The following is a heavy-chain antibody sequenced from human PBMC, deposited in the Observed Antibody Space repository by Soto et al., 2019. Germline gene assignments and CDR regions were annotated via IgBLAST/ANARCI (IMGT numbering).Heavy chain of an antibody. CDR1: GFNFGVYG. CDR3: AKDALIRRFDF. V-gene: IGHV3-23*01. Sequence: PGGSLRLSCAASGFNFGVYGMSWVRQAPGKGLEWVAGISGSGDNTNYADSVKGRFTVSRDNSKNALYLQMNNLRVEDAAVYYCAKDALIRRFDFWGQGTLVTVSS. D-gene: IGHD2-21*01. CDR2: ISGSGDNT. J-gene: IGHJ4*02.